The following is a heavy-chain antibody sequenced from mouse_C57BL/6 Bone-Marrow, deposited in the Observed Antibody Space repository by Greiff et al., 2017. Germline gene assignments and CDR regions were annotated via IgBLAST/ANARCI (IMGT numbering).Heavy chain of an antibody. J-gene: IGHJ1*03. V-gene: IGHV1-85*01. CDR1: GYTFTSYD. D-gene: IGHD1-1*01. CDR2: IYPRDGST. CDR3: ARLEFDGSCGDWYFDV. Sequence: VKLVESGPELVTPGASVKLSCKASGYTFTSYDINWVKQRPGQGLEWIGWIYPRDGSTKYNEKFKGKATLTVDTSSSTAYMELHSLTSEDSAVYFCARLEFDGSCGDWYFDVWGTGTTVTVSS.